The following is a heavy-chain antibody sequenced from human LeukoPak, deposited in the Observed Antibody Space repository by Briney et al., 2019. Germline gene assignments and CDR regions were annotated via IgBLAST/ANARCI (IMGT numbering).Heavy chain of an antibody. CDR3: ARVPYYYDSSGYLAY. V-gene: IGHV3-74*01. CDR2: ISTDGSST. Sequence: GGSLRLSCAASGFTFSSYWMHRVRHAPGKGLVWVSRISTDGSSTSYADSVKGRFTISRDNAKNTLYLQMNSLRAEDTAVYYCARVPYYYDSSGYLAYWGQGTLVTVSS. D-gene: IGHD3-22*01. CDR1: GFTFSSYW. J-gene: IGHJ4*02.